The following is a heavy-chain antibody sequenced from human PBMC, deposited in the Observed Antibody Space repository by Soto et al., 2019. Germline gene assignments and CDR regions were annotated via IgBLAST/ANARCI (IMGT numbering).Heavy chain of an antibody. CDR3: PRLEGLATIPYFFAH. J-gene: IGHJ4*02. V-gene: IGHV4-39*01. CDR2: IYYSGLT. D-gene: IGHD3-9*01. Sequence: GYSINSSDCRSSKHQPPGKGLEWIGSIYYSGLTYYNPSLKSRVTISLDKSKSQFSLKLNSVTAADTAVYYCPRLEGLATIPYFFAHWGQGTLVTGFS. CDR1: GYSINSSDC.